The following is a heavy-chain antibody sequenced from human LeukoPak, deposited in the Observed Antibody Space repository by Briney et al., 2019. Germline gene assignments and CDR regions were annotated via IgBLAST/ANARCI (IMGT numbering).Heavy chain of an antibody. J-gene: IGHJ5*02. Sequence: SETLSLTCTVSGGSVSIGGYYWAWIRQPPGKGLEWIGSIYNSGSTYYSPSLRSRVTISVDTSKNQFSLRLNSVTAADTAVYYCARDDYGDYTRRFDPWGQGTLVTVSS. V-gene: IGHV4-39*07. CDR3: ARDDYGDYTRRFDP. CDR1: GGSVSIGGYY. CDR2: IYNSGST. D-gene: IGHD4-17*01.